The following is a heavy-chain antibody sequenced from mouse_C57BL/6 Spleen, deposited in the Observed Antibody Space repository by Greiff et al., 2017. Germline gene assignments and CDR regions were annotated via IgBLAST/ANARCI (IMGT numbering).Heavy chain of an antibody. CDR3: ARRRAMGY. Sequence: QVQLQQPGAELVKPGASVKLSCKASGYTFTSYWMQWVKQRPGQGLEWIGESDPSDSYTNYNQKFKGKATWTVDTSTSTAYMQLSSLTAEDSAVYYCARRRAMGYWGQGTSVTVSS. V-gene: IGHV1-50*01. CDR1: GYTFTSYW. CDR2: SDPSDSYT. J-gene: IGHJ4*01.